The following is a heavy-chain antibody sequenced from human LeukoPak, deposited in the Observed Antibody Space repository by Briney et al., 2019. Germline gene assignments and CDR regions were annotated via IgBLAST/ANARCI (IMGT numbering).Heavy chain of an antibody. CDR2: INSDGSST. CDR3: AKRGYSYGYLFDY. J-gene: IGHJ4*02. Sequence: AGGSLRLSCAPSGFTFSSYWMHWVRQVPGKGLVWVSRINSDGSSTLYADSVKGRFTISRDNAKNTLYLQMSSLRAEDTAVYYCAKRGYSYGYLFDYWGQGTLVTVSS. CDR1: GFTFSSYW. V-gene: IGHV3-74*01. D-gene: IGHD5-18*01.